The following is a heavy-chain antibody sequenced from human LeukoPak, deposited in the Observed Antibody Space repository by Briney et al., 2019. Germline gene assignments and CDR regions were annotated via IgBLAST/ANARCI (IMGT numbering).Heavy chain of an antibody. CDR3: ARGGDIVAVPAAVADYYDGMDV. D-gene: IGHD2-2*01. CDR1: GGSISSHY. J-gene: IGHJ6*02. V-gene: IGHV4-59*11. Sequence: SETLSLTCTVSGGSISSHYWSWIRQPPGKGLEWIGYIYSSGSTNYNPSVKSRVTISVDTSKNQFSLKLSSVTAADTAVYYCARGGDIVAVPAAVADYYDGMDVWGQGTTVTVSS. CDR2: IYSSGST.